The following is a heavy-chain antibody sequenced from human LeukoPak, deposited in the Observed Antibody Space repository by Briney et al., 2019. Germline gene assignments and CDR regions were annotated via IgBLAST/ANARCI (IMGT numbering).Heavy chain of an antibody. CDR3: ARRIAARSKTKIDY. CDR2: INHSGST. D-gene: IGHD6-6*01. V-gene: IGHV4-34*01. J-gene: IGHJ4*02. Sequence: SETLSLTCAVYGGSFSGYYWSWIRQPPGKGLEWIGEINHSGSTNYNPSLKSRVTISVDTSKNQFSLKLSSVTAADTAVYYCARRIAARSKTKIDYSGQGTLVTVSS. CDR1: GGSFSGYY.